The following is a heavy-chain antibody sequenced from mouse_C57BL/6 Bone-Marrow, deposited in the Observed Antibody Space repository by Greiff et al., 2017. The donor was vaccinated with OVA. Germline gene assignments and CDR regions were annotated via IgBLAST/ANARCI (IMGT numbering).Heavy chain of an antibody. CDR3: ARWGGYYDGY. V-gene: IGHV14-3*02. CDR2: IDPANGNT. CDR1: GFNIKDNY. Sequence: VQLQQSGAELVKPGASVKLSCTASGFNIKDNYMNWVRQRPEQGLEWIGRIDPANGNTEYDPKFQGKATLTADTSSNTAYLQLSSLTSADTAVYYCARWGGYYDGYWGQGTLSQSPQ. J-gene: IGHJ2*01.